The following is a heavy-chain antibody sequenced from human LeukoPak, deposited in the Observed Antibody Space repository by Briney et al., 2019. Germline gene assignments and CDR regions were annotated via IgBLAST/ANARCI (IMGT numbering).Heavy chain of an antibody. V-gene: IGHV3-21*01. J-gene: IGHJ5*02. Sequence: GGSLRLSGAASGFTFSSYSMNWVRQAPGKGLEWVSSISSSSSYIYYADSVKGRFTISRDNAKNSLYLQMNSLRAEDTAVYYCARDRDYGDYPILFDPWGQGTLVTVSS. CDR1: GFTFSSYS. CDR3: ARDRDYGDYPILFDP. CDR2: ISSSSSYI. D-gene: IGHD4-17*01.